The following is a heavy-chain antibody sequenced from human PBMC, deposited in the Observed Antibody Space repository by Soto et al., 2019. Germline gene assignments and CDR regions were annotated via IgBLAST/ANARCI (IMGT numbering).Heavy chain of an antibody. V-gene: IGHV1-69*13. CDR3: ARDLEYSRATLVY. CDR2: IIPIFGTA. D-gene: IGHD6-6*01. J-gene: IGHJ4*02. CDR1: GGTFSSYA. Sequence: ASVKVSCKASGGTFSSYASSWVRQAPGQGLEWMGGIIPIFGTANYEQKFQGRVTITADESTSTAYMELTSLISEDTAVYYCARDLEYSRATLVYWGGGTMVTVSS.